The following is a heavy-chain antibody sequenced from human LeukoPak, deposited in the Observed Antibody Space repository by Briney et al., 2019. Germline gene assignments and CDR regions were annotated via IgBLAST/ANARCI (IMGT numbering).Heavy chain of an antibody. CDR3: AKAPGSVVAGVNWFDP. D-gene: IGHD2-15*01. Sequence: PGGSLRLSCAASGFTFSSYAMSWVRQAPGKGLEWVSAISGSGGSTYYADSVKGRFTISRDNSKNTLYLQMNSLRAEDTAVYYCAKAPGSVVAGVNWFDPWGQGTLVTVSS. J-gene: IGHJ5*02. V-gene: IGHV3-23*01. CDR2: ISGSGGST. CDR1: GFTFSSYA.